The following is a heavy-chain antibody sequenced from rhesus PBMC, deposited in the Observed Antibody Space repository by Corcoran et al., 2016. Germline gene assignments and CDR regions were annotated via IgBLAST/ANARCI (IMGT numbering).Heavy chain of an antibody. D-gene: IGHD6-31*01. Sequence: QLQLQESGPGLVKPSETLSLTCAVSGGSISSNDWSWIRQPRRKGLEWIGRISGSGGITCYNPSTKSRVTISTYTSKNQFSLKLSSVTAADTAVYYCASFSSGWFFDYWGQGVLFTVSS. CDR1: GGSISSND. V-gene: IGHV4-173*01. CDR3: ASFSSGWFFDY. J-gene: IGHJ4*01. CDR2: ISGSGGIT.